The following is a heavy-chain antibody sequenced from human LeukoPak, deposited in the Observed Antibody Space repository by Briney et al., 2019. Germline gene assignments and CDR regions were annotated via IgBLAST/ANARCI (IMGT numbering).Heavy chain of an antibody. J-gene: IGHJ4*02. V-gene: IGHV3-15*01. D-gene: IGHD3-22*01. CDR1: GFTFSGYE. CDR2: IKSKPDDGTT. CDR3: TTGERRFDSSGFYPYYFDF. Sequence: GGSLRLSCAASGFTFSGYEMNWVRQAPGKGLEWVGRIKSKPDDGTTDYAAPVKGRFTISRDDSKNTLYLQMNSLKIEDTAVYYCTTGERRFDSSGFYPYYFDFWGQGTLVTVSS.